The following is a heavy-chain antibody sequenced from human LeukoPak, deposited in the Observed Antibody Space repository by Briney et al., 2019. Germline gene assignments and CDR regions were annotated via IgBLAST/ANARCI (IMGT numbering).Heavy chain of an antibody. V-gene: IGHV4-59*01. CDR3: AREDPQTTVPEGLDV. J-gene: IGHJ6*02. D-gene: IGHD4-17*01. CDR2: IYFSGTT. CDR1: GGSIGNYY. Sequence: SETLSLTCTVSGGSIGNYYWSWLRQPPGKGLEWIGYIYFSGTTNINPFLKSRVTISVDMSKNQFSLKLSSVTAADTAVYYCAREDPQTTVPEGLDVWGQGTTVTVSS.